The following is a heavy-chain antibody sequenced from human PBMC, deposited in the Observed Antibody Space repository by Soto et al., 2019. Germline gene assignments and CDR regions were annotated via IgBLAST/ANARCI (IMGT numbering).Heavy chain of an antibody. D-gene: IGHD1-1*01. J-gene: IGHJ4*02. Sequence: QVQPQESGPGLVEPSGTLSLTCAVSGDSISSSHWWSWVRQPPGKGLEWIGEIFHSGATKYNPSLESRVTMSVDKSNNQLSLKLRSVTAADTAVYYCARQLERGDLPEGFEYWGQGTLATVSS. V-gene: IGHV4-4*02. CDR3: ARQLERGDLPEGFEY. CDR1: GDSISSSHW. CDR2: IFHSGAT.